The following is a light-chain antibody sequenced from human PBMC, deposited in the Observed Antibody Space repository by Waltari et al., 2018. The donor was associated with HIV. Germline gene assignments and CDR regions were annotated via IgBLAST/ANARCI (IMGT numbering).Light chain of an antibody. CDR1: NSNIGGNA. CDR3: ATLEDSLKGPL. J-gene: IGLJ2*01. V-gene: IGLV1-44*01. Sequence: QSVLTQPPSASGAPGQRVTISCSGSNSNIGGNAVTWYQQFPKTAPKLLIYSNNRRPSGGPDRFAGSKSGTSASLTISGLHSEDEADYYCATLEDSLKGPLFGGGTKVTVL. CDR2: SNN.